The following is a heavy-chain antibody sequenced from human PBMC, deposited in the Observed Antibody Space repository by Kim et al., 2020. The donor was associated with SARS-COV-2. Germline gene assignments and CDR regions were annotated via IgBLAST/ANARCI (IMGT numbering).Heavy chain of an antibody. CDR3: ARDLAAAFGSNGRLDAFDI. J-gene: IGHJ3*02. CDR1: RFTFSNYA. CDR2: ISYDGGNK. D-gene: IGHD2-8*01. V-gene: IGHV3-30-3*01. Sequence: GGSLRLSCAASRFTFSNYAMHWVRQAPGKGLEWVAVISYDGGNKYYADSMKGRFTISRDNSKNTLYLQMNSLRAEDTAVYYCARDLAAAFGSNGRLDAFDIWGQGTMVTVSS.